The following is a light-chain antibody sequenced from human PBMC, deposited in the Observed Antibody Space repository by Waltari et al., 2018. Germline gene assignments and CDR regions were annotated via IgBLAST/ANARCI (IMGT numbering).Light chain of an antibody. Sequence: DIVMTQSPDSLSVSLGERATINCKYSHNILFSSNNKNFLAWYQQKPEQPPKLLIYWASTRESGVPDRFSGSGSMTDFTLTINNLQAEDVAVYYCQQYYSTPPLFGQGTKVEI. V-gene: IGKV4-1*01. CDR1: HNILFSSNNKNF. J-gene: IGKJ1*01. CDR2: WAS. CDR3: QQYYSTPPL.